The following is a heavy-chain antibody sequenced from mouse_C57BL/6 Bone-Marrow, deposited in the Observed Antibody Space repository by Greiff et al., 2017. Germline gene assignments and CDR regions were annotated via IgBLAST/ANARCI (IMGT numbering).Heavy chain of an antibody. V-gene: IGHV1-50*01. CDR3: ARFGLGSDY. Sequence: VQLQQPGAELVKPGASVKLSCKASGYTFTSYWMQWVKQRPGQGLEWIGVIDPSDSYTNYNQKFKGKATLTVDTSSSTAYMQLSSLTSEDSAVYYCARFGLGSDYWGQGTTLTVSS. D-gene: IGHD3-3*01. CDR1: GYTFTSYW. J-gene: IGHJ2*01. CDR2: IDPSDSYT.